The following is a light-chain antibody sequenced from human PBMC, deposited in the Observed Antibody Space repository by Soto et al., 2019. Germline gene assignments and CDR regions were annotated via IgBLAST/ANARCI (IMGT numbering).Light chain of an antibody. V-gene: IGKV1-9*01. CDR2: AAS. Sequence: IQVTQSPSSLSASVGDRVTITSRASQGITSYLAWYQQKPGKAPKLLIYAASALQTGVCSRFSGSGYGTDFALTISNLQPEGVATYFCQELYSYPLTFCGGTTVEF. J-gene: IGKJ4*01. CDR1: QGITSY. CDR3: QELYSYPLT.